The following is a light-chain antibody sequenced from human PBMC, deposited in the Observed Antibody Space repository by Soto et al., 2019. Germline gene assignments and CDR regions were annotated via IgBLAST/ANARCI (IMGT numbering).Light chain of an antibody. CDR3: QQRSNWPPGLT. CDR2: DAS. J-gene: IGKJ4*01. Sequence: EIVLTQSPATLSLSPGERATLSCRASQSVSSYLAWYQQKPGQAPRLLLYDASNRTTGIPARFSGGGSATAFTLTISSLEPEDFAVYYCQQRSNWPPGLTFGGGTKVEIK. CDR1: QSVSSY. V-gene: IGKV3-11*01.